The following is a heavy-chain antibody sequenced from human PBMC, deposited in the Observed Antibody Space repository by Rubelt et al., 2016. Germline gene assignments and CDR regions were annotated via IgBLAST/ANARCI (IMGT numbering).Heavy chain of an antibody. CDR3: ARAGYSSGWYYYGMDV. CDR2: ISAYNGNT. Sequence: QAPGQGLEWMGWISAYNGNTNYAQKFQGRVTITADKSTSTAYMELSSLRSEDTAVYYCARAGYSSGWYYYGMDVWGQGTTVTVSS. J-gene: IGHJ6*02. D-gene: IGHD6-19*01. V-gene: IGHV1-18*01.